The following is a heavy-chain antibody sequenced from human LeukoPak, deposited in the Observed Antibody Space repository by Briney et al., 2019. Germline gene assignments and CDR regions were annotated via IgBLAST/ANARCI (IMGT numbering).Heavy chain of an antibody. CDR3: ASLISIAARPGAFDY. CDR2: ISSSSSTI. J-gene: IGHJ4*02. Sequence: GGSLRLSCAASGFTFSSYSMNWVRQAPGKGLEWVSYISSSSSTIYYADSVKGRFTISRDNAKNSLYLQMNSLRAEDTAVYHCASLISIAARPGAFDYWGQGTLVTVSS. CDR1: GFTFSSYS. V-gene: IGHV3-48*01. D-gene: IGHD6-6*01.